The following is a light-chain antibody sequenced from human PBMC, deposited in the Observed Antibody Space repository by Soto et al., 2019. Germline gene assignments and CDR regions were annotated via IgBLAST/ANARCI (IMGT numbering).Light chain of an antibody. V-gene: IGLV2-8*01. CDR2: EVN. J-gene: IGLJ1*01. CDR1: NSDVGGYNC. CDR3: SSYAGSNWYV. Sequence: QSALTQPPSASGSPGQSVTISCTGTNSDVGGYNCVSWYQQYPGKAPKLIIYEVNERPSGVPDRFSGSKSGNTASLTVSGLQTAHEADYYCSSYAGSNWYVFGTGTKLTVL.